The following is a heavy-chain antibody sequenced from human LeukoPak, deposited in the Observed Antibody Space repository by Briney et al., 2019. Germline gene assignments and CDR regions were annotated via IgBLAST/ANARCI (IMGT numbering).Heavy chain of an antibody. J-gene: IGHJ6*02. V-gene: IGHV3-23*01. CDR3: AKDKAHYDILTGWSYYYGMDV. Sequence: GGSLRLSCAASGFTFSSYAMSWVRQAPGKGLEWVSAISGSGGSTYYADSVKGRFTISRDNSENTLYLQMNSLRAEDTAVYYCAKDKAHYDILTGWSYYYGMDVWGQGTTVTVSS. CDR1: GFTFSSYA. CDR2: ISGSGGST. D-gene: IGHD3-9*01.